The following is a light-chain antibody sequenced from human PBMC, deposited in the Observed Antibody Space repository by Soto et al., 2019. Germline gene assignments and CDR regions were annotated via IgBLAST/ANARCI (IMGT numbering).Light chain of an antibody. J-gene: IGKJ1*01. V-gene: IGKV3-11*01. CDR1: QYINTR. Sequence: EIVLTQSPSTLSSFPGDRVTLYCRASQYINTRLAWYQHRPGQAPRLLIYQTSIRAAGIPARFSASGSGTDFTLTISDVQPEDFALYYCHQRQSWPRTFGQGTKV. CDR2: QTS. CDR3: HQRQSWPRT.